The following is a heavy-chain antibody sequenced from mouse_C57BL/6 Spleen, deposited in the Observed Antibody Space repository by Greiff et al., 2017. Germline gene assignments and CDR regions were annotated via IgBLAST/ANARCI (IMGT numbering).Heavy chain of an antibody. Sequence: VHLVESGAELVKPGASVKLSCKASGYTFTEYTIHWVKQRSGQGLEWIGWFYPGSGSIKYNEKFKDKATLTADKSSSTVYMELSRLTSEDSAVYFCARHEDPLLRYPSYAMDYWGQGTSVTVSS. CDR1: GYTFTEYT. CDR2: FYPGSGSI. V-gene: IGHV1-62-2*01. CDR3: ARHEDPLLRYPSYAMDY. J-gene: IGHJ4*01. D-gene: IGHD1-1*01.